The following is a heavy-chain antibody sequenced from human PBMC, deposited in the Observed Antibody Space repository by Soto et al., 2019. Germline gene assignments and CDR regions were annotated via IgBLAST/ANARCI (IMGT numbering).Heavy chain of an antibody. Sequence: GGALRLSCAASGFTFSSYGMHWVRQAPDKGLEWVAVISYDGSNKYYADSVKGRFTISRDNSKNTLYLQMNSLRAEDTAVYYYATDQQQLIYYYYGMDVWGQGTTVTVSS. CDR2: ISYDGSNK. J-gene: IGHJ6*02. CDR1: GFTFSSYG. V-gene: IGHV3-30*03. D-gene: IGHD6-13*01. CDR3: ATDQQQLIYYYYGMDV.